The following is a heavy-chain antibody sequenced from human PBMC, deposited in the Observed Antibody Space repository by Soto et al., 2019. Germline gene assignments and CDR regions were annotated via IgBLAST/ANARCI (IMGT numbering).Heavy chain of an antibody. CDR1: GFTFSSYA. CDR2: ISGSGGST. V-gene: IGHV3-23*01. J-gene: IGHJ4*02. CDR3: ANYGVWREYYFDY. Sequence: GGSLRLSCAASGFTFSSYAMSWVRQAPGKGLEWVSAISGSGGSTYYADSVKGRFTISRDNSKNTLYLQMNSLRAEDTAVYYCANYGVWREYYFDYWGQGTLVTVSS. D-gene: IGHD2-8*01.